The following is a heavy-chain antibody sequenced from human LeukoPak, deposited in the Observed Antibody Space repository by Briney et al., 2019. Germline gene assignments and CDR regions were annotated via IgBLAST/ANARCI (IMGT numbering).Heavy chain of an antibody. CDR3: ARDWPYYYDSNNWFDP. CDR2: IHYTGST. CDR1: GYSIRSGYY. Sequence: SETLSLTCSVSGYSIRSGYYWGWIRPPPGKGLEWIGSIHYTGSTYYNASLKSRVTISVDTSKNEFSLKLSSVTAADTAVYYCARDWPYYYDSNNWFDPWGQGTLVTVSS. J-gene: IGHJ5*02. D-gene: IGHD3-22*01. V-gene: IGHV4-38-2*02.